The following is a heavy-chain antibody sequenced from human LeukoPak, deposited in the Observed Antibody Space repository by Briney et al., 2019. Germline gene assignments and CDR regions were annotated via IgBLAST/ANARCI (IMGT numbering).Heavy chain of an antibody. Sequence: GGSLRLSCAASGFTFSSYEMNWVRQAPGKGLEWVSYISSSGSTIYYADSVKGRFTISRDNAKNSLYLQMNSLRAEDTAVYYCARVRGGNNWFDPWGQGTLVTVSS. J-gene: IGHJ5*02. D-gene: IGHD3-16*01. V-gene: IGHV3-48*03. CDR3: ARVRGGNNWFDP. CDR2: ISSSGSTI. CDR1: GFTFSSYE.